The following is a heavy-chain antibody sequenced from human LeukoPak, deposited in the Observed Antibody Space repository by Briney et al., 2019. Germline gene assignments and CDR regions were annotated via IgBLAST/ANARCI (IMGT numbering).Heavy chain of an antibody. D-gene: IGHD5-24*01. CDR2: ISGSGGST. V-gene: IGHV3-23*01. J-gene: IGHJ3*02. CDR3: ARDRPSDGYNGAFDI. Sequence: GRSLRLSCAASGFTFSSYAMSWVRQAPGKGLEWVSAISGSGGSTYYADSVKGRFTISRDNSKNTLYLQMNSLRAEDTAVYYCARDRPSDGYNGAFDIWGQGTMVTVSS. CDR1: GFTFSSYA.